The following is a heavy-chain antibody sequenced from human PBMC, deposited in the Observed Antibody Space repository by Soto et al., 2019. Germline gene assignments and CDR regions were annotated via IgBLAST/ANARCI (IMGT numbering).Heavy chain of an antibody. D-gene: IGHD1-26*01. Sequence: QVQLQESGPGLVKPSETLSLTCTVSGGSVSSGSYYWSWIRQPPGKGLEWIGYIYYSGSTNYNPSLKSRVTISVDTSKNQFSLKLSSVTAADTAVYYCAREGMGATGYWGQGTRVTVSA. CDR2: IYYSGST. CDR1: GGSVSSGSYY. V-gene: IGHV4-61*01. J-gene: IGHJ4*02. CDR3: AREGMGATGY.